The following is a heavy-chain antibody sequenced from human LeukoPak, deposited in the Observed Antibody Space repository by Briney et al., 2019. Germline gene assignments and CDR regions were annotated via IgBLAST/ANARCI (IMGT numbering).Heavy chain of an antibody. D-gene: IGHD6-13*01. V-gene: IGHV3-21*01. CDR3: ARDSGPIAAAGTAWFDP. CDR2: ISSSSSYI. J-gene: IGHJ5*02. Sequence: GGSLRLSCAASGFTFSSYSMNWVRQAPGKGLEWVSSISSSSSYIYYADSVKGRFTISRDNAKNSLYLQMNSLRAEDTAVYYCARDSGPIAAAGTAWFDPWGQGTLVTVSS. CDR1: GFTFSSYS.